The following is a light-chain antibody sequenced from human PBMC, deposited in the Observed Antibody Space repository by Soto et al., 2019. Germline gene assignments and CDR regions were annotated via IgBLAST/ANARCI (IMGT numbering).Light chain of an antibody. Sequence: DIVMTQSPDSLAVPLGARATINCRSSQSVLYRSNKKNYLAWYQQKRGQPHRLLIYWASTRESGVPERFSGSGSATDFTITINNMQAEDVAVYYCQQYYTTLALSFGGGTRVEIK. CDR1: QSVLYRSNKKNY. V-gene: IGKV4-1*01. CDR2: WAS. J-gene: IGKJ4*01. CDR3: QQYYTTLALS.